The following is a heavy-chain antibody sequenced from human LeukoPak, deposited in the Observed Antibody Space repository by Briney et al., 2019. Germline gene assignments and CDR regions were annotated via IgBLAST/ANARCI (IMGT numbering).Heavy chain of an antibody. CDR3: ARGYHGDYVANRRYYYYGMDV. CDR1: GGSISSSSYY. CDR2: IYYSGST. V-gene: IGHV4-39*01. Sequence: SETLSLTCTVSGGSISSSSYYWGWIRQPPGKGLEWIGSIYYSGSTYYNPSLKSRVTISVDTSKNQFSLKLSSVTAADTAVYYCARGYHGDYVANRRYYYYGMDVWGQGTTVTVSS. D-gene: IGHD4-17*01. J-gene: IGHJ6*02.